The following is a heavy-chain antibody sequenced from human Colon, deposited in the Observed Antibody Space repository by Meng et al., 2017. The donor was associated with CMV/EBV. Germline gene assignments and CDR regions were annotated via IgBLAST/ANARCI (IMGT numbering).Heavy chain of an antibody. D-gene: IGHD3-3*01. CDR3: ATFTDFWSGYYRGWLDT. Sequence: SVKVSCKVSGGTFYNYAITWARQAPGQGLEWVGGIIPVLRSTKYGQKFQGRLTLATDQSSNTASMELSSLTSEDTAIYYCATFTDFWSGYYRGWLDTWGQGTLVTVSS. CDR2: IIPVLRST. J-gene: IGHJ5*02. V-gene: IGHV1-69*05. CDR1: GGTFYNYA.